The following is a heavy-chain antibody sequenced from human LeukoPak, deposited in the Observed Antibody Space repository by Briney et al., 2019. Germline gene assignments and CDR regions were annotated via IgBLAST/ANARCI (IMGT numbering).Heavy chain of an antibody. V-gene: IGHV1-18*04. CDR3: ARGGGYGDYPLDGMDV. Sequence: GASVKVSCKASGYTFTSYGISWVRQAPGQGLEWMGWISAYNGNTNYAQKLQGRVTMPTDTSTSTAYMELRSLRSDDTAVYYCARGGGYGDYPLDGMDVWGKGTTVTVSS. CDR2: ISAYNGNT. J-gene: IGHJ6*04. CDR1: GYTFTSYG. D-gene: IGHD4-17*01.